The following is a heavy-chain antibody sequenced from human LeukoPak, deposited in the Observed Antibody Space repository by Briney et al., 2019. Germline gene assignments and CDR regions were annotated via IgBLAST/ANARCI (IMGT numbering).Heavy chain of an antibody. CDR1: GFTFISYW. Sequence: GGSLRLSCAASGFTFISYWMHWVRQAPGKGLVWVSRINSDGSTTSYADSVKGRFTISRDNSKNTLYLQMNSLRAEDTAVYYCAKDEGDSGYSGYDSRPSFDYWGQGTLVTVSS. CDR3: AKDEGDSGYSGYDSRPSFDY. CDR2: INSDGSTT. D-gene: IGHD5-12*01. V-gene: IGHV3-74*01. J-gene: IGHJ4*02.